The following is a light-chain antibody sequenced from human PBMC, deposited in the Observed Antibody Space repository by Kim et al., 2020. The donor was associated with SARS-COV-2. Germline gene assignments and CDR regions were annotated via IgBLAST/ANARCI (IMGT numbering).Light chain of an antibody. CDR3: QTWGTGIHVV. J-gene: IGLJ2*01. Sequence: QLVLTQSPSASASLGASVKLTCTLSSGHSSYAIAWHQQQPEKGPRYLMNLNSDGSHSEGDGIPDRFSGSSSGAERYLTISSLQSEDEADYYCQTWGTGIHVVFGGGTQLTVL. CDR2: LNSDGSH. CDR1: SGHSSYA. V-gene: IGLV4-69*01.